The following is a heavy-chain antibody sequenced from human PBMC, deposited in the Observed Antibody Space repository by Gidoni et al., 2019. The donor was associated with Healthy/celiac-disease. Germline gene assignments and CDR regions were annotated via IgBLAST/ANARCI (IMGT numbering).Heavy chain of an antibody. CDR1: GYTFNGHF. V-gene: IGHV1-2*02. Sequence: QVQLVQSGAEVKKPGASVKVSCKASGYTFNGHFMPWVRQAPGQGIEWMGWINPNSGGTNYAQKFQGRVTMTRDTSISTAYMELSRLRSDDTAVYYCARRAVLRFLEWSSPYYYYYMDVWGKGTTVTVSS. CDR3: ARRAVLRFLEWSSPYYYYYMDV. CDR2: INPNSGGT. D-gene: IGHD3-3*01. J-gene: IGHJ6*03.